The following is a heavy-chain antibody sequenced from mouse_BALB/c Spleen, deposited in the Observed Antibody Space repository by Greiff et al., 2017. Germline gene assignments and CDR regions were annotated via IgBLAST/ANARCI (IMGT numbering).Heavy chain of an antibody. D-gene: IGHD1-1*01. J-gene: IGHJ1*01. CDR3: ARERGYYGSSYWYFDV. CDR2: ISDGGSYT. CDR1: GFTFSDYY. V-gene: IGHV5-4*02. Sequence: EVQLQESGGGLVKPGGSLKLSCAASGFTFSDYYMYWVRQTQEKRLEWVATISDGGSYTYYPDSVKGRFTISRDNAKNNLYLQMSSLKSEDTAMYYCARERGYYGSSYWYFDVWGAGTTVTVSS.